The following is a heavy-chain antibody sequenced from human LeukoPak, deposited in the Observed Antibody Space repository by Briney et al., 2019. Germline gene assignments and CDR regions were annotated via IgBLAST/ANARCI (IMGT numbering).Heavy chain of an antibody. D-gene: IGHD2-8*01. CDR2: IRSTGINT. Sequence: GGSLRLSCAASGFTFSSYAMSWVRQAPGKGLEWLSAIRSTGINTYYADSVKGRFTISRDNSKKTLFLQMNSLRAEDTAVYYCAKDLMPAAPTRFDFWGQGPLVTVSS. J-gene: IGHJ4*02. CDR3: AKDLMPAAPTRFDF. CDR1: GFTFSSYA. V-gene: IGHV3-23*01.